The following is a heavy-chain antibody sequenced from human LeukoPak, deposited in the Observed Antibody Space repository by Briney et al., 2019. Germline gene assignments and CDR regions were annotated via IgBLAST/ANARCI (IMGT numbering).Heavy chain of an antibody. V-gene: IGHV3-30*18. CDR2: ISYDGSNK. CDR3: AKDAWRYFDY. Sequence: PGGSLRLSCAASGFTFSSYGMHWARQAPGKGLEWVAVISYDGSNKYYADSVKGRFTISRDNSKNTLYLQMNSLRAEDTAVYYCAKDAWRYFDYWGQGTLVTVSS. CDR1: GFTFSSYG. D-gene: IGHD1-1*01. J-gene: IGHJ4*02.